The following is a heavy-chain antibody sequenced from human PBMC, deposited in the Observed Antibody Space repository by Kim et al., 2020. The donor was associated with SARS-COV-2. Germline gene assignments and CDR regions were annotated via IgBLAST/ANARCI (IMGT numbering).Heavy chain of an antibody. V-gene: IGHV4-4*02. CDR2: SGST. CDR3: AFGRELLY. Sequence: SGSTNYNPSLKSRVTISVDKSKNQFSLKLSSVTAADTAVYYCAFGRELLYWGQGTLVTVSS. D-gene: IGHD1-26*01. J-gene: IGHJ4*02.